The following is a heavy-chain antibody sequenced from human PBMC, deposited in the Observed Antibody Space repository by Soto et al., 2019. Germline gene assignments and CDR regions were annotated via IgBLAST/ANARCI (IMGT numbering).Heavy chain of an antibody. CDR3: AREGDDSSGYTPLN. V-gene: IGHV4-31*03. CDR1: GGSISSGGYY. D-gene: IGHD3-22*01. Sequence: QVQLQESGPGLVKPSQTLSLTCTVSGGSISSGGYYWSWIRQHPGKGLEWIGYIYYSGSTYYNPSLRSRVTISVDTSKNQFSLKLSSVTAADTAVYYCAREGDDSSGYTPLNWGQGTLVTVSS. J-gene: IGHJ4*02. CDR2: IYYSGST.